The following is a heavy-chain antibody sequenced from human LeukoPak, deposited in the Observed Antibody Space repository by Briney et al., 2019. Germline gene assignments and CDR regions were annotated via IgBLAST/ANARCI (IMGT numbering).Heavy chain of an antibody. D-gene: IGHD4-17*01. J-gene: IGHJ3*02. CDR1: GYSISSGYY. CDR3: ARSTTVTLGAFDI. CDR2: IYHSGST. V-gene: IGHV4-38-2*01. Sequence: SETLSLTCAASGYSISSGYYWGWIRQPPGKGLEWIGSIYHSGSTYYNPSLKSRVTISVDTSKNQFSLKLSSVTAADTAVYYCARSTTVTLGAFDIWGQGTMVTVSS.